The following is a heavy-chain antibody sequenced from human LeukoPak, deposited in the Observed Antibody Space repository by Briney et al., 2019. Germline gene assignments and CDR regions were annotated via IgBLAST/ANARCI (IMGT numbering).Heavy chain of an antibody. CDR3: ARDQGYCTSASCRGDAFDV. CDR1: GFTFSSYW. J-gene: IGHJ3*01. Sequence: GGSLRLFCAASGFTFSSYWMSWVRQAPGKGLGWVAKIKQDGSEKYYVDSVKGRFTLARDNAKNSLSLQMNSLRAEDTAVYYCARDQGYCTSASCRGDAFDVWGQGSMVSVSS. CDR2: IKQDGSEK. D-gene: IGHD2-2*01. V-gene: IGHV3-7*01.